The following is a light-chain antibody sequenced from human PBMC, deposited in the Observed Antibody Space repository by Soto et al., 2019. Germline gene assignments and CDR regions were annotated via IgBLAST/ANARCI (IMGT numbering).Light chain of an antibody. CDR2: VAS. J-gene: IGKJ1*01. Sequence: DLQMTQSPSTVSASVGDTVSIKCRASQSVNNWLAWYQLQPGKAPKLLIYVASSLVSGVPSRFSGSGSGTEFTLTISRLQTDYCASYFCHQYSTYLTFGQGTKVEI. CDR1: QSVNNW. CDR3: HQYSTYLT. V-gene: IGKV1-5*01.